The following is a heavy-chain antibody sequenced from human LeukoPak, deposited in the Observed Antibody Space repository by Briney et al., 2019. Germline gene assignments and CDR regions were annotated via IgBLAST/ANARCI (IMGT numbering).Heavy chain of an antibody. D-gene: IGHD2/OR15-2a*01. CDR3: AKDSRSFHYYYGMDV. V-gene: IGHV3-23*01. J-gene: IGHJ6*02. Sequence: GGSLRLSCAASGFTFSSYAMSWVRQAPGKGLEWVLAISGSGGSTYYADSVKGRFTISRDNSKYTLYPQMNSLRAEDAAVYYCAKDSRSFHYYYGMDVWGQGTTVTVSS. CDR1: GFTFSSYA. CDR2: ISGSGGST.